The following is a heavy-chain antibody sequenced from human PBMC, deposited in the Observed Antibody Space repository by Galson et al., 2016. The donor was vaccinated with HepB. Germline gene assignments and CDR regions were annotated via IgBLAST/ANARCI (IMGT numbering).Heavy chain of an antibody. Sequence: SLRLSCAASRFTFSSYWMHWVRQAPGKGLMWVSRINSDGSSTSYADPVEGRFTISRDNAKNTLYLQMNSLRGEDTAVYYCARDSAAVGATDRFDPWGQGTLVTVSS. CDR1: RFTFSSYW. V-gene: IGHV3-74*01. CDR3: ARDSAAVGATDRFDP. D-gene: IGHD2-15*01. CDR2: INSDGSST. J-gene: IGHJ5*02.